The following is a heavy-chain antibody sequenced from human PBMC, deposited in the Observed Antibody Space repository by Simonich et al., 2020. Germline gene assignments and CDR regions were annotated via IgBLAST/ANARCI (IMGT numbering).Heavy chain of an antibody. J-gene: IGHJ3*02. CDR2: ISGSGGST. D-gene: IGHD3-22*01. CDR1: GFTFSSYA. V-gene: IGHV3-23*01. CDR3: AKDLGERITMIVVVIDAFDI. Sequence: GGGLVQPGGSLRLSCAASGFTFSSYAMSWVPQAPGKGLEWVAAISGSGGSTYYADSVKGRFTISRDNSKNTLYLQMNSLRAEDTAVYYCAKDLGERITMIVVVIDAFDIWGQATMVTVSS.